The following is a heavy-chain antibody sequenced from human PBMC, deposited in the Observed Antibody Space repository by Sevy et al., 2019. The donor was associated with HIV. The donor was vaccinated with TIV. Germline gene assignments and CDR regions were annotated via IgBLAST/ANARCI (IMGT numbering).Heavy chain of an antibody. J-gene: IGHJ4*02. V-gene: IGHV3-23*01. D-gene: IGHD3-22*01. CDR2: ISGSGGSGDKT. CDR3: SRKYDSSGYFDY. Sequence: GGSLRLSCAASGFTFSNYAMNWVRQAPGKGLEWVSGISGSGGSGDKTNYADSVKGRFNISRDDSKNSLYLQLNSLRAEDTAIYSCSRKYDSSGYFDYWGQGTLVTVSS. CDR1: GFTFSNYA.